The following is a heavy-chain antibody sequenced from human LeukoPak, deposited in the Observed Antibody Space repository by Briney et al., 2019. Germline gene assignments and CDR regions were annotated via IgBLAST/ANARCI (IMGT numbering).Heavy chain of an antibody. J-gene: IGHJ3*02. CDR2: IYYSGST. CDR3: ARDPSNHYYDSSGYDI. Sequence: SDTLSLTCTVSGGSISSYYWSWIRQPPGKGLEWIGYIYYSGSTNYNPSLKSRVTISVDTSKNQFSLKLSSVTAADTAVYYCARDPSNHYYDSSGYDIWGQGTMVTVSS. CDR1: GGSISSYY. V-gene: IGHV4-59*01. D-gene: IGHD3-22*01.